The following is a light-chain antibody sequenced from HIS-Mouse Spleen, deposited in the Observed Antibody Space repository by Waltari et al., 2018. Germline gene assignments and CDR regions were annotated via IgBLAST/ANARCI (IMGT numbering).Light chain of an antibody. CDR2: EVS. CDR3: SSYTSSSTVV. Sequence: QSALTQPASVSGSPGQSTTISCTGTSSDVCGYNYVSWYQQHPGKAPKLMIYEVSNRPSGVSNRFSGSKSGNTASLTISGLQAEDEADYYCSSYTSSSTVVFGGGTKLTVL. V-gene: IGLV2-14*01. CDR1: SSDVCGYNY. J-gene: IGLJ2*01.